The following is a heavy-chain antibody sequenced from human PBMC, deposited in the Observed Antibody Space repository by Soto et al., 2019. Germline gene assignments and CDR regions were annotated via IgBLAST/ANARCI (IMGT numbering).Heavy chain of an antibody. Sequence: PSLTSAVSGGSISSRGYYWRWFRQHPGKGLEWIGYIYYSGSTYYNPSLKSRVTISVDTSKNQFSLKLSSVTAADTAVYYCARELRFGEDYYGMDVWGQGTTVT. J-gene: IGHJ6*02. V-gene: IGHV4-31*11. D-gene: IGHD3-10*01. CDR2: IYYSGST. CDR1: GGSISSRGYY. CDR3: ARELRFGEDYYGMDV.